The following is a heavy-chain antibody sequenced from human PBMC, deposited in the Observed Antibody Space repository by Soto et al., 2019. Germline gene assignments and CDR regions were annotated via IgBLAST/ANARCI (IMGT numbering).Heavy chain of an antibody. D-gene: IGHD2-2*01. CDR1: ELTFISYW. CDR2: IKQDGSEK. Sequence: PGGPLRLSCAAAELTFISYWVSWVRQAPGKGLEWVAKIKQDGSEKYYVDSVKGRFTISRDNAKNSLYLQMNSLRAEDTAVYYCARDLGYCSSTSCYPPSWLDYWGQGTLVTVSS. CDR3: ARDLGYCSSTSCYPPSWLDY. V-gene: IGHV3-7*01. J-gene: IGHJ4*02.